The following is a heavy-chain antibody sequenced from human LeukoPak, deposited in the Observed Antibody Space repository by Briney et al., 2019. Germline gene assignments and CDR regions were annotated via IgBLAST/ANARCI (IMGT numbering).Heavy chain of an antibody. CDR1: GGSISSGGYY. Sequence: SETLSLTCTVSGGSISSGGYYWSWIRQPPGKGLEWIGYIYHSGSTYYNPSLKSRVTISVDRSKNQFSLKLSSVTAADTAVYYCARVPLQIWFGELFDPYYFDYWGQGTLVTVSS. D-gene: IGHD3-10*01. CDR2: IYHSGST. CDR3: ARVPLQIWFGELFDPYYFDY. V-gene: IGHV4-30-2*01. J-gene: IGHJ4*02.